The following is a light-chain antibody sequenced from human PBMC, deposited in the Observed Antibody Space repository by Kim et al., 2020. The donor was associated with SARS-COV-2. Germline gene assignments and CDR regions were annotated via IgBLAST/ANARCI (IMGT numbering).Light chain of an antibody. J-gene: IGLJ7*01. CDR2: QDR. V-gene: IGLV3-1*01. CDR1: KLGDKY. Sequence: SYELTQPPSVSVYTGQTASITCSGDKLGDKYACWYQQKPGQSPVLVIYQDRKRPSGIPERSSGSNSGNTATLTISGTQAMDEDDYYCQAWDSSTCVFGGG. CDR3: QAWDSSTCV.